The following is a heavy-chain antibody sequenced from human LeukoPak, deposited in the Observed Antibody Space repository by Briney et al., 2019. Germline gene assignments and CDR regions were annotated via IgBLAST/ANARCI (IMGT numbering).Heavy chain of an antibody. CDR1: GITFDDYA. V-gene: IGHV3-9*01. J-gene: IGHJ6*02. CDR2: INWNSITI. D-gene: IGHD3-3*01. Sequence: PGGSLRLSCAASGITFDDYAMHWVRQAPGKGLEWVSGINWNSITIGYADSVKGRFTISRDNAKNSLYLQMNSLRAEDTAVYYCARDITIFGVVYYGMDVWGQGTTVTVSS. CDR3: ARDITIFGVVYYGMDV.